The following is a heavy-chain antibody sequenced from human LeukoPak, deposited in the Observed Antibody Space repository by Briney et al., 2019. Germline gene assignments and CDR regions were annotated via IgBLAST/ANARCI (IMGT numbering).Heavy chain of an antibody. D-gene: IGHD6-19*01. V-gene: IGHV3-23*01. J-gene: IGHJ4*02. Sequence: PGGSLRLSYAASGFTFSSYAMSWVRQAPGKGLEWVSAISGSGGSTYYADSVMGRFTISRDNSKNTLYLQMNSLRAADTAVYYCAKDFSSGWPFDYWGQGTLVTVSS. CDR3: AKDFSSGWPFDY. CDR1: GFTFSSYA. CDR2: ISGSGGST.